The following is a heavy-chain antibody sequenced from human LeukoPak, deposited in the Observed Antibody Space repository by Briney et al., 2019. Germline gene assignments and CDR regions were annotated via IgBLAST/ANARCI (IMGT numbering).Heavy chain of an antibody. J-gene: IGHJ5*02. CDR3: ARAHSYYDFWSGYYSTPNWFDP. CDR2: IYYSGST. CDR1: GGSISSYY. Sequence: PSETLSLTCTVSGGSISSYYWSWIRQPPGKGLEWIGYIYYSGSTNYNPSLKSRVTISVDTSKNQFSLKLSSVTAADTAVYYCARAHSYYDFWSGYYSTPNWFDPWGQGTLVTVSS. D-gene: IGHD3-3*01. V-gene: IGHV4-59*01.